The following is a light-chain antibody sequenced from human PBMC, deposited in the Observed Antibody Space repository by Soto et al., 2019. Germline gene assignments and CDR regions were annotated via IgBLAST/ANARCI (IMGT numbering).Light chain of an antibody. Sequence: DIQMTQSPSTLSASVGDRVTITCRASQSISSWLAWYQQKPGKAPKVLIYDASTLESGVPSRFSGSGSGTEFTLTISSLQPDDFAIYYCQQYNSYSLTFGGGTKVDIK. J-gene: IGKJ4*01. V-gene: IGKV1-5*01. CDR2: DAS. CDR1: QSISSW. CDR3: QQYNSYSLT.